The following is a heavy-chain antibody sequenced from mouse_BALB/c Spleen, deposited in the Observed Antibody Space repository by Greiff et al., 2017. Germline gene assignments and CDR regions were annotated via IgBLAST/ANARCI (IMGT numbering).Heavy chain of an antibody. CDR3: AIYYGYYFDY. CDR2: IYPGNVNT. V-gene: IGHV1S56*01. J-gene: IGHJ2*01. Sequence: VQVVESGPELVKPGASVRISCKASGYTFTSYYIHWVKQRPGQGLEWIGWIYPGNVNTKYNEKFKGKATLTADKSSSTAYMQLSSLTSEDSAVYFCAIYYGYYFDYWGQGTTLTVSS. D-gene: IGHD2-2*01. CDR1: GYTFTSYY.